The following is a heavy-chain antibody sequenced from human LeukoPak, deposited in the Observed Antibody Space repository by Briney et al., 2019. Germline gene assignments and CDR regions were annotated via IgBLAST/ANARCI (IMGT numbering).Heavy chain of an antibody. CDR3: ARDPAFRGAQMEY. V-gene: IGHV1-18*01. J-gene: IGHJ4*02. D-gene: IGHD3-10*01. Sequence: ASVKVSFNASGYTLTSYGFSWVRHAPGQGLELMGWISGYNGNTNYAQNLQGRVTMTIDTSTSTAYMELRSLRSDDTAVYYCARDPAFRGAQMEYWGQGTLVTVSS. CDR2: ISGYNGNT. CDR1: GYTLTSYG.